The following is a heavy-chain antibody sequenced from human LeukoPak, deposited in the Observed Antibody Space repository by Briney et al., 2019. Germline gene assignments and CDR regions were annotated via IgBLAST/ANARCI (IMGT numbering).Heavy chain of an antibody. D-gene: IGHD6-19*01. CDR2: IYYSGST. J-gene: IGHJ4*02. CDR3: ARRRAVAAHRGPFDY. Sequence: SETLSLTCTVSGGSISSSSYYWGWIRQPPGKGLEWIGSIYYSGSTYYNPSLKGRVTISVDTSKNQFSLKLSSVTAADTAVYYCARRRAVAAHRGPFDYWGQGTLVTVSS. CDR1: GGSISSSSYY. V-gene: IGHV4-39*01.